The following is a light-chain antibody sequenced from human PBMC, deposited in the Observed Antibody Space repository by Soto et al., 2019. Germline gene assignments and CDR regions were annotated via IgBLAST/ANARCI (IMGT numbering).Light chain of an antibody. CDR2: GAS. CDR3: QQYGSSIT. Sequence: ENVLTQSPGTLSLTPGERATLSCRASQSVSTYLAWYQQKPGQAPRLLIYGASSRATGIPDRFSGSGSGTDFTLTISRLEPEDFAVYYCQQYGSSITFGQGTRLEI. V-gene: IGKV3-20*01. J-gene: IGKJ5*01. CDR1: QSVSTY.